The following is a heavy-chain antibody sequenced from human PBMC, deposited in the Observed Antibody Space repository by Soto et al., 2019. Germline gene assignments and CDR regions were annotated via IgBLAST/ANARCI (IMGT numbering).Heavy chain of an antibody. J-gene: IGHJ5*02. Sequence: SETLSLTCTATGDSITSTVYYWGWIRQPPRKGLEWVASIYYSGSTYHNPSLKSRVTISVDTSKNQFSLKVTSVTAADTAVYYCARHWRTGYSTVFGVVMGWFDPWGQGTLVTVSS. D-gene: IGHD3-3*01. CDR3: ARHWRTGYSTVFGVVMGWFDP. V-gene: IGHV4-39*01. CDR1: GDSITSTVYY. CDR2: IYYSGST.